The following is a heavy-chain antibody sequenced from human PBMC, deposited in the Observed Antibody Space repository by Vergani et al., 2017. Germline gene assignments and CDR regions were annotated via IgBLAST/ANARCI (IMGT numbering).Heavy chain of an antibody. J-gene: IGHJ4*02. CDR3: VREFSSGWREFDS. D-gene: IGHD6-19*01. CDR1: AFTFSICK. CDR2: ISSSSCYI. Sequence: EVQLVDSGGGLVKPGGSLRLSCAASAFTFSICKMNWVRQAPGKGLEWVSSISSSSCYIDYPDSIKGRFTISRDNAKNSLFLQMNSLRVEDTAMYYCVREFSSGWREFDSWGRGTLVSVSS. V-gene: IGHV3-21*04.